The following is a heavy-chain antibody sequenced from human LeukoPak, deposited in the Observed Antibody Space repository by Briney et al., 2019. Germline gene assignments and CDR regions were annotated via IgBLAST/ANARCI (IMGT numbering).Heavy chain of an antibody. CDR3: AKDLGIDYVWGSYRPDY. Sequence: PGGSLRLSCAASGFTFSSYAMSWVRQAPGKGLEWVSAISGSGGSTYYADSVKGRFTISRDNSKNTLYLQMNSLRAEDTAVYYCAKDLGIDYVWGSYRPDYWGQGTLDTVSS. D-gene: IGHD3-16*02. CDR1: GFTFSSYA. J-gene: IGHJ4*02. CDR2: ISGSGGST. V-gene: IGHV3-23*01.